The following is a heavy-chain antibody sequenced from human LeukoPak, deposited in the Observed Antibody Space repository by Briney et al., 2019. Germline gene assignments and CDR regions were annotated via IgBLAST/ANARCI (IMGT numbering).Heavy chain of an antibody. Sequence: GGSLRLSCAASGFTFSNAWMSWVRQAPGKGLEWVGRIKSKTDGGTTDYAAPVKGRFTISRDDSKNTLYLQMNSLKTEDTAVYYCTTGTTTTWIYYYYYMDVWGKGTTVTISS. V-gene: IGHV3-15*01. CDR2: IKSKTDGGTT. D-gene: IGHD1-1*01. CDR3: TTGTTTTWIYYYYYMDV. CDR1: GFTFSNAW. J-gene: IGHJ6*03.